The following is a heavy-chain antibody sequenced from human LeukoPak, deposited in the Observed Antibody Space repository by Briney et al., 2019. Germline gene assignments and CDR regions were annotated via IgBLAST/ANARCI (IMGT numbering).Heavy chain of an antibody. CDR2: IYYSEST. CDR1: GGSISRYY. Sequence: SETLSLTCTVSGGSISRYYWSWIRQPPGKGLEWIGYIYYSESTNYSPSLKSRVTISVDASKNQVSLKLRSVTAADTAVYYCARRNDYGDYVSFGYWGQGTLVTVSS. CDR3: ARRNDYGDYVSFGY. V-gene: IGHV4-59*08. J-gene: IGHJ4*02. D-gene: IGHD4-17*01.